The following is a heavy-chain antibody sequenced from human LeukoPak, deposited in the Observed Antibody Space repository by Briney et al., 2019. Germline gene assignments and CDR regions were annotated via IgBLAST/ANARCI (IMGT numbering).Heavy chain of an antibody. D-gene: IGHD6-19*01. CDR2: IYYSGST. V-gene: IGHV4-39*07. J-gene: IGHJ4*02. CDR1: GGSISSSSYY. CDR3: ARHRSGAVGGARPLDY. Sequence: SETLSLTCTVSGGSISSSSYYWGWIRQPPGKGLEWIGSIYYSGSTYYNPSLKSRVTISVDTSKNQFSLKLSSVTAADTAVYYCARHRSGAVGGARPLDYWGQGTLVTVSS.